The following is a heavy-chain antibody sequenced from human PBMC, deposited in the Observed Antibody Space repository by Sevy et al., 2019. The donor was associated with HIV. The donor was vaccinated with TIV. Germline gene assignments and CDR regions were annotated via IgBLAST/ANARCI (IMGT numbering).Heavy chain of an antibody. CDR1: GFTFSSYW. V-gene: IGHV3-7*01. CDR2: IKQDGSEK. CDR3: ARVVGYCSSTSCYEYYFDY. Sequence: GGCLRLSCAASGFTFSSYWMSWVRQAPGKGLEWVANIKQDGSEKYYVDSVKGRFTISRDNAKNSLYLQMNSLRAEDTAVYYCARVVGYCSSTSCYEYYFDYWGQGTLVTVSS. D-gene: IGHD2-2*01. J-gene: IGHJ4*02.